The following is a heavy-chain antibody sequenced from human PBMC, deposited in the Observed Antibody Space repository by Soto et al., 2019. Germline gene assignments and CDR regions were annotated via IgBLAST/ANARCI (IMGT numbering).Heavy chain of an antibody. CDR1: GDSITSYY. J-gene: IGHJ3*02. D-gene: IGHD3-22*01. V-gene: IGHV4-59*01. Sequence: QVQLQESGPGLVKPSETLSLTCTVSGDSITSYYWSWIRQHPGKGLEWIGYIYYSGSTNYNPSLKSRVTISVDTSMNQFSLKLTSVTAADTAMYFCARDTRYDTSGHYWDDAFDIWGQGTMVTVSS. CDR2: IYYSGST. CDR3: ARDTRYDTSGHYWDDAFDI.